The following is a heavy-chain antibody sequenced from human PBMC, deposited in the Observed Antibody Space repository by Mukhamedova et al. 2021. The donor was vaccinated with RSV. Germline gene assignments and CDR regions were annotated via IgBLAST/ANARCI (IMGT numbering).Heavy chain of an antibody. J-gene: IGHJ5*02. CDR2: SSGINA. D-gene: IGHD4-17*01. CDR3: APRDYGVYLEIP. V-gene: IGHV3-23*05. Sequence: SSGINAEYMGDSVKGRFTISRDNSKNTLYLQMNSLRAEDTALYYCAPRDYGVYLEIPWGQGTLVTVSS.